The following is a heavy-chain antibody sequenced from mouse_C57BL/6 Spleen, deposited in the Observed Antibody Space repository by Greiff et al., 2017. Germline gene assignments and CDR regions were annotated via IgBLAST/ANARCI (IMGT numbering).Heavy chain of an antibody. Sequence: EVQLVESGPGLVKPSQSLSLTCSVTGYSITSGYYWNWIRQFPGNKLEWMGYISYDGSNNYNPSLKNRISITRDTSKNQFFLKLNSVTTEDTATYYCARDRDSPFAYWGQGTLVTVSA. CDR1: GYSITSGYY. J-gene: IGHJ3*01. CDR3: ARDRDSPFAY. D-gene: IGHD6-1*01. CDR2: ISYDGSN. V-gene: IGHV3-6*01.